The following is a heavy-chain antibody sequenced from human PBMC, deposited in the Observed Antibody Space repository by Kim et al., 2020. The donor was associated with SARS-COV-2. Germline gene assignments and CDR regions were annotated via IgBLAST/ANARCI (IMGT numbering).Heavy chain of an antibody. CDR3: SRSIDYLAWFDP. D-gene: IGHD4-17*01. J-gene: IGHJ5*02. CDR1: GGSISSYY. V-gene: IGHV4-59*01. Sequence: SETLSLTCTVSGGSISSYYWSWIRQPPGKGLEWIGYIYYSGSTNYNPSLKSRVTITADTSKNQFSLKLSSVTAADTAVYYCSRSIDYLAWFDPWGQGTLV. CDR2: IYYSGST.